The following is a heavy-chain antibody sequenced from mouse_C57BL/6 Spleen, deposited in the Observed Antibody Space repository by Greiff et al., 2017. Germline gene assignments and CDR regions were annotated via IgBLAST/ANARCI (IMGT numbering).Heavy chain of an antibody. CDR2: IYPGDGDT. CDR1: GYAFSSYW. J-gene: IGHJ4*01. CDR3: ARRELPLAMDY. V-gene: IGHV1-80*01. Sequence: QVHVKQSGAELVKPGASVKISCKASGYAFSSYWMNWVKQRPGKGLEWIGQIYPGDGDTNYNGKFKGKATLTADKSSSTAYMQLSSLTSEDSAVYFCARRELPLAMDYWGQGTSVTVSS.